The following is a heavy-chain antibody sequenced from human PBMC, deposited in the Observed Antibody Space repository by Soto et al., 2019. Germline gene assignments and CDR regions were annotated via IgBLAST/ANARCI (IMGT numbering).Heavy chain of an antibody. CDR2: IYWDDDK. V-gene: IGHV2-5*02. J-gene: IGHJ4*02. CDR1: GFSLSTSAVG. CDR3: AHTYCSCGRCDGGRFDY. Sequence: QITLKESGPTLVKPTQTLTLTCTFSGFSLSTSAVGVGWIRQPPGKALEWLALIYWDDDKRSSPSLKSRLTITKDTSKLQVVLTMTNMDPVDTATYYCAHTYCSCGRCDGGRFDYWGQGTLVTVSS. D-gene: IGHD2-15*01.